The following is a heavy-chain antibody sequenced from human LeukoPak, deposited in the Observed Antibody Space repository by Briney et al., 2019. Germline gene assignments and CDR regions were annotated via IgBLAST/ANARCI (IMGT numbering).Heavy chain of an antibody. CDR3: AKDKTALLWFGEFSQAKKYPKYYFDY. Sequence: GGSLRLSCAASGFTFSSYAMGWVRQAPGKGLEWVSAISGSGGSTYYADSVKGRFTISRDNSKNTLYLQMNSLRAEDTAVYYCAKDKTALLWFGEFSQAKKYPKYYFDYWGQGTLVTVSS. CDR1: GFTFSSYA. V-gene: IGHV3-23*01. CDR2: ISGSGGST. D-gene: IGHD3-10*01. J-gene: IGHJ4*02.